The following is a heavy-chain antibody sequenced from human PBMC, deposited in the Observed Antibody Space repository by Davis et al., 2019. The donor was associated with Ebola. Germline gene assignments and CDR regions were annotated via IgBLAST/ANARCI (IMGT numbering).Heavy chain of an antibody. J-gene: IGHJ3*01. D-gene: IGHD5-24*01. Sequence: GESLKISCEASGFTFNNFWISLVRQMPGKGLEWMGRIDPAASYSSYSPSFQGHVTISADKSVSTAYLQWTSLKASDTAIYYCARRNVYNDAVDVWGQGTLVTVSS. CDR3: ARRNVYNDAVDV. V-gene: IGHV5-10-1*01. CDR2: IDPAASYS. CDR1: GFTFNNFW.